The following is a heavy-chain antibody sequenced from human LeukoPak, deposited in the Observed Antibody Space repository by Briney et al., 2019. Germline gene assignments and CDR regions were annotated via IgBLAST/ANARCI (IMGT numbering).Heavy chain of an antibody. V-gene: IGHV4-61*02. J-gene: IGHJ4*02. Sequence: PSETLSLTCIVSGGSISRGSYYWNWIRQPAGKGLEWMGRIYNSGSTNYNPSLKSRVTISTDMSKNQLSLQLSSVTAADTAVYYCARQTFGDLYFDSWGQGTLVIVSS. D-gene: IGHD3-10*01. CDR2: IYNSGST. CDR1: GGSISRGSYY. CDR3: ARQTFGDLYFDS.